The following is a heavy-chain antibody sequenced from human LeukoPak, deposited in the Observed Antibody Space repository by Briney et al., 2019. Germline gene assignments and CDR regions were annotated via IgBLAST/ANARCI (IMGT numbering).Heavy chain of an antibody. CDR3: AKDFRDGYNSIDY. V-gene: IGHV3-23*01. J-gene: IGHJ4*02. CDR2: ISGSGGST. D-gene: IGHD5-24*01. Sequence: GGSLRLSYAASGFTFSSYAMSWVRQAPGKGLEWVSAISGSGGSTYYADSVKGRFTISRDNSKNTLYLQMNSLRAEDTAVYYCAKDFRDGYNSIDYWGQGTLVTVSS. CDR1: GFTFSSYA.